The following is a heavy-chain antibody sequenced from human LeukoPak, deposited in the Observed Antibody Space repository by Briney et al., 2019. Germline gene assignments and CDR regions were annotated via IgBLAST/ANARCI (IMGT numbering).Heavy chain of an antibody. V-gene: IGHV3-73*01. D-gene: IGHD3-16*01. Sequence: GGSLRLSCAASGFTFSGSAMHWVRQASGKGLEWVGRIRSKANSYATAYAASVKGRFTISRDDSKNTAYLQMNSRKTEDTAVYYCTILAICGGGVTDYWGQGTLVTVSS. CDR1: GFTFSGSA. CDR3: TILAICGGGVTDY. J-gene: IGHJ4*02. CDR2: IRSKANSYAT.